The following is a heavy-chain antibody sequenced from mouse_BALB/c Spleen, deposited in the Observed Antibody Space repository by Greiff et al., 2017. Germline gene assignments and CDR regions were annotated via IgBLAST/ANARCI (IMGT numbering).Heavy chain of an antibody. CDR2: INSNGGST. CDR1: GFTFSSYG. Sequence: VQLQQSGGGLVQPGGSLKLSCAASGFTFSSYGMSWVRQTPDKRLELVATINSNGGSTYYPDSVKGRFTISRDNAKNTLYLQMSSLKSEDTAMYYCARDGGYYYGSSYPAWFAYWGQGTLVTVSA. V-gene: IGHV5-6-3*01. J-gene: IGHJ3*01. CDR3: ARDGGYYYGSSYPAWFAY. D-gene: IGHD1-1*01.